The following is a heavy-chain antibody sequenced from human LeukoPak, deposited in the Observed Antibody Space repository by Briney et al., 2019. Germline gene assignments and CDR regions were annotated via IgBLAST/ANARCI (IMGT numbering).Heavy chain of an antibody. V-gene: IGHV4-34*01. D-gene: IGHD2/OR15-2a*01. CDR1: GGSFSGYY. CDR3: ARVILNWFDP. CDR2: INHSGST. J-gene: IGHJ5*02. Sequence: SETLSLTCAVYGGSFSGYYWSWIRQPPGKGLEWIGEINHSGSTNYNPSLKSRVTISVDTSKNQFSLKLSSVTAADTAVYYCARVILNWFDPWGQGTLVTVSS.